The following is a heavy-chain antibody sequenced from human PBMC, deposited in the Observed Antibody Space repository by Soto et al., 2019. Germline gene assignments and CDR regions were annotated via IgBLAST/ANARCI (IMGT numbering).Heavy chain of an antibody. CDR2: VSTSGRST. J-gene: IGHJ4*02. V-gene: IGHV3-64D*06. D-gene: IGHD2-15*01. CDR3: VKQAHGLDGVAFDY. Sequence: PGGSLRLSCSASGFIFSESTIYWVRQVPGKGLEAISAVSTSGRSTYYADSVKDRFTISRDNSKNTLFLQMGSLRPEDTVIYYCVKQAHGLDGVAFDYWGQGTQVTVSS. CDR1: GFIFSEST.